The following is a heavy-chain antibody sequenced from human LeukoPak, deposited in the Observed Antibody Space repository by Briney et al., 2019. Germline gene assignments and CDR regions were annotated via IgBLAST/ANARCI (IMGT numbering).Heavy chain of an antibody. J-gene: IGHJ4*02. D-gene: IGHD3-22*01. CDR1: GGSFSGYY. V-gene: IGHV4-34*01. CDR2: INHSGST. CDR3: ARGTGPYDSSGSPYFLRY. Sequence: SETLSLTCAVYGGSFSGYYWSWIRQPPGKGLEWIGEINHSGSTNYNPSLTSRVTISVDTSKNQFSLKLRSVSAADTAVYFCARGTGPYDSSGSPYFLRYWGQGTLVTVSS.